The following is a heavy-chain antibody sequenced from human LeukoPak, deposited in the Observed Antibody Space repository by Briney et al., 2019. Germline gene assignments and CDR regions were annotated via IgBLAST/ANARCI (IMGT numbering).Heavy chain of an antibody. Sequence: PSETLSLTCTVSGGSVSSGSYYWGWIRQPPGKGLEWIGSIYYSGSTYYNPSLKSRVTISVDTSKNQFSLKLSSVTAAETAVYYCARHLSSGSSWYNDYWGQGTLVTVSS. CDR2: IYYSGST. CDR3: ARHLSSGSSWYNDY. CDR1: GGSVSSGSYY. J-gene: IGHJ4*02. D-gene: IGHD6-13*01. V-gene: IGHV4-39*01.